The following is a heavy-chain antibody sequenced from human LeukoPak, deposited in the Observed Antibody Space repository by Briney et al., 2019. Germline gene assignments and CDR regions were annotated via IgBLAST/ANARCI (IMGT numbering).Heavy chain of an antibody. V-gene: IGHV4-34*01. CDR2: INHSGST. J-gene: IGHJ4*02. D-gene: IGHD5-12*01. CDR1: GGSFSGYY. Sequence: SETLSLTCAVYGGSFSGYYWSWIRQPPGKGLAWIGEINHSGSTNYNPSLKSRVTISVDTSKNQFSLELTSVTAADTAVYYCARGKVAFPFDYWGQGTLVTVSS. CDR3: ARGKVAFPFDY.